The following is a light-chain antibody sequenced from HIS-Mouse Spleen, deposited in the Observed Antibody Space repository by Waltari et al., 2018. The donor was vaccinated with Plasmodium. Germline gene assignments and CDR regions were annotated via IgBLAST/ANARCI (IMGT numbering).Light chain of an antibody. Sequence: EIVLTQSPATLSLSPGERASQSVSSYLAWYQQKPGQAPRLLIYDASNRATGIPARFSGSGSGTDFTLTISSLEPEDFAVYYCQQRSNLPRVLTFGGGTKVEIK. CDR2: DAS. V-gene: IGKV3-11*01. CDR1: QSVSSY. J-gene: IGKJ4*01. CDR3: QQRSNLPRVLT.